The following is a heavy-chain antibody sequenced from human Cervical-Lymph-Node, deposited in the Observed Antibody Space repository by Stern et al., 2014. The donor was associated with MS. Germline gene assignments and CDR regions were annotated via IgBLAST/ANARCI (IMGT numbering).Heavy chain of an antibody. Sequence: QLQLQESGPGLVKPSETLSRTCTVSGGSISSSYYWGWIRQSSGKGLEWIGSIDDTGRTFYNPSLKSRVTISVDTSQHQFSLKLSSVTAADTAVYYCVRQVTVRSRFDYWGQGTLVTVSS. CDR3: VRQVTVRSRFDY. V-gene: IGHV4-39*01. D-gene: IGHD4-11*01. CDR1: GGSISSSYY. J-gene: IGHJ4*02. CDR2: IDDTGRT.